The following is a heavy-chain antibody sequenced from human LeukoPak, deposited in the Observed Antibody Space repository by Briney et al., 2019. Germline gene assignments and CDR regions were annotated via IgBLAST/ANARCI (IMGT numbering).Heavy chain of an antibody. D-gene: IGHD6-13*01. J-gene: IGHJ4*02. V-gene: IGHV3-30-3*01. Sequence: PGRSLRLSCAASGFTFSSYAMHWVRQAPGKGLEWVAVISYDGSNKYYADSVKGRFTISRDNSKNTLYLQMNSLRAEDTAVYYCARDPDSSSWYDFDYWGQGTLVTVSS. CDR1: GFTFSSYA. CDR2: ISYDGSNK. CDR3: ARDPDSSSWYDFDY.